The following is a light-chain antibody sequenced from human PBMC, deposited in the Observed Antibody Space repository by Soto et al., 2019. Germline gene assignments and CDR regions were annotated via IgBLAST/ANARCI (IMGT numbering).Light chain of an antibody. J-gene: IGLJ2*01. CDR3: SSYTRSSSVL. CDR1: SSDVGYYNY. Sequence: QPVLTQPASVSGSPGQSITISCTGTSSDVGYYNYVSWYQQHPGKAPKVLIYEVRNRPSGASSRFSGSKSGNTAFLTISGLQPEDEADYYCSSYTRSSSVLFGGGTKLTVL. V-gene: IGLV2-14*01. CDR2: EVR.